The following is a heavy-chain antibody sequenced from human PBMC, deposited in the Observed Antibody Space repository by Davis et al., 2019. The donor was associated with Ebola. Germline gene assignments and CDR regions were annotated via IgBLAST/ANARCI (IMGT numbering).Heavy chain of an antibody. J-gene: IGHJ4*02. CDR1: GFIFNDYG. CDR3: ARSYYGGDYFDY. D-gene: IGHD3-10*01. V-gene: IGHV3-33*01. CDR2: IWSDGHTK. Sequence: GGSLRLSCAASGFIFNDYGMHWVRQAPGKGLDWVAVIWSDGHTKYYADSAKGRFTISRDNSKNTVYLQMDSLRVEDTAMYYCARSYYGGDYFDYWGQGTLVTVSS.